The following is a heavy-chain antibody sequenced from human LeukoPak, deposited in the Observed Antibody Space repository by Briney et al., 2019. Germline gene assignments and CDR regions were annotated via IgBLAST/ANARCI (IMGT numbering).Heavy chain of an antibody. Sequence: SETLSLTCTVSGVSISSYYWSWIRQPPGKGLEWIGYIYYSGSTNYNPSLKSRVTISVDTSKNQFSLKLSSVTAADTAVYYCARLTTMIGPYDYYMDVWGKGTTVTVSS. CDR1: GVSISSYY. D-gene: IGHD3-22*01. J-gene: IGHJ6*03. CDR3: ARLTTMIGPYDYYMDV. CDR2: IYYSGST. V-gene: IGHV4-59*08.